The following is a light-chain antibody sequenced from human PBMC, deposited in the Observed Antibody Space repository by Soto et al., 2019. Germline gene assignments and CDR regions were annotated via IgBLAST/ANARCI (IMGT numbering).Light chain of an antibody. V-gene: IGKV1-5*03. CDR1: QSISTW. CDR3: QQYINRWT. Sequence: DIQMTQSPSTLSASVGDRVTITCRASQSISTWLAWYQQKPGKAPKLLIYKASSLKSGVPSRFSGSGSGTEFTLTISSLQPDEFATYYCQQYINRWTFGQGTKV. CDR2: KAS. J-gene: IGKJ1*01.